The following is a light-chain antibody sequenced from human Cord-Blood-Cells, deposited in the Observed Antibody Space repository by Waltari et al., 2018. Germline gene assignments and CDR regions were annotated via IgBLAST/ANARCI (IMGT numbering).Light chain of an antibody. CDR1: SSDIGGYNY. CDR2: EVS. J-gene: IGLJ3*02. V-gene: IGLV2-8*01. CDR3: SSYAGSNNWV. Sequence: QSALTQPPSPSGSPGQSVTISCTGTSSDIGGYNYVSWYQQNPGKAPKLMIYEVSKRPSGVHDRFAGSKSGNTASLTVSGLQAEDEADYYCSSYAGSNNWVFGGGTKLTVL.